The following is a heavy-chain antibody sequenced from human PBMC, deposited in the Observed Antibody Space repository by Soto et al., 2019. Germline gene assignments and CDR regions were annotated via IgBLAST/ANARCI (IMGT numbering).Heavy chain of an antibody. D-gene: IGHD6-19*01. CDR2: ISSSSSYI. Sequence: GGSLRLSCAASGFTFSSYSMNWVRQAPGKGLEWVSSISSSSSYIYYADSVKGRFTISRDNAKNSLYLQMNSLRAEDTAVYYCARVRWQWLVRSGFDHWGQGTLVTVSS. CDR1: GFTFSSYS. V-gene: IGHV3-21*01. CDR3: ARVRWQWLVRSGFDH. J-gene: IGHJ5*02.